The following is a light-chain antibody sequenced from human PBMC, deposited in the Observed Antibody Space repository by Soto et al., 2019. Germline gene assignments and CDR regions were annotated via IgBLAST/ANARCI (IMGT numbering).Light chain of an antibody. J-gene: IGKJ2*01. CDR3: QLSDSTPYT. Sequence: DIQMTQSPSSLSASVGDRVTINCRASQSISTFLNWYQQKPGQAPKVLISAASTLQSGVPSRFSGRGSGTDFTLTISSLQPEDFATYYCQLSDSTPYTFGQGTTLETK. CDR2: AAS. V-gene: IGKV1-39*01. CDR1: QSISTF.